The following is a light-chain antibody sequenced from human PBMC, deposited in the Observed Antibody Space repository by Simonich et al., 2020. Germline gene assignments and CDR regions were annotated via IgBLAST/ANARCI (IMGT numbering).Light chain of an antibody. CDR1: QSVLYSSNNKNY. J-gene: IGKJ1*01. CDR3: QQYYSTPPWT. V-gene: IGKV4-1*01. CDR2: CAS. Sequence: DIVMTQSPDSLAVSLGERATINCKSSQSVLYSSNNKNYLAWYQQKPGQPPKLLIYCASTRESGVPDRFRGSGSGTDFTLTISSLQAEDVAVYYCQQYYSTPPWTFGQGTKVEIK.